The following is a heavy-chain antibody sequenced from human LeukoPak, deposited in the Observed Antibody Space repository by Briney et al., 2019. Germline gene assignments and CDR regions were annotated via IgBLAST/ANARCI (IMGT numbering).Heavy chain of an antibody. CDR3: ARQYRGVATVFDY. CDR1: GFTFSSYS. D-gene: IGHD5-12*01. V-gene: IGHV3-21*03. J-gene: IGHJ4*02. CDR2: ISSSSSYI. Sequence: PGGSLRLSCAASGFTFSSYSMTWVRQAPGKGLEWVSSISSSSSYIYYADSVKGRFIISRDNAKNSLSLHMTSLRAEDTALYYCARQYRGVATVFDYWGQGSLVTVSS.